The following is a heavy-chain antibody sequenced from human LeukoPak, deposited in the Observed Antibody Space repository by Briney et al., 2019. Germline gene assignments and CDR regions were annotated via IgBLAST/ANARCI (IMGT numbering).Heavy chain of an antibody. CDR2: IYPGDSDT. J-gene: IGHJ4*02. Sequence: GESLKISCKGSGYSFTSYWIGWVRQMPGKGLEWMGIIYPGDSDTRYSPSLQGQVTISANKSIRTAYLQWSNLKASDTAMYYCARGDSSSWYYFDYWGQGTLVTVSS. CDR3: ARGDSSSWYYFDY. CDR1: GYSFTSYW. V-gene: IGHV5-51*01. D-gene: IGHD6-13*01.